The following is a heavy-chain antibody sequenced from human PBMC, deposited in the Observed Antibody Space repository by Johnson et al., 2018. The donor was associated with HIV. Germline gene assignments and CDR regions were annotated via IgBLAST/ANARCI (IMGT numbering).Heavy chain of an antibody. Sequence: EVQLVESGGGLVKSGGSLRLSCAASGFTFSNAWMSWVRQVPGKGLEWVARIKSKADGGTTDYAAHVKGRFSISRDDSKNTLYVQMNSLKTEDTAVYYCAKDLSQWELRPDAFDIWGQGTMVTVSS. V-gene: IGHV3-15*01. D-gene: IGHD1-26*01. CDR3: AKDLSQWELRPDAFDI. J-gene: IGHJ3*02. CDR1: GFTFSNAW. CDR2: IKSKADGGTT.